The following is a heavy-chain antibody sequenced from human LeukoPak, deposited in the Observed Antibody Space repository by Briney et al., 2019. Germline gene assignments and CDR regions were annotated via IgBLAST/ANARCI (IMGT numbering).Heavy chain of an antibody. CDR2: IKQDGSEK. CDR1: GFTFSSYW. V-gene: IGHV3-7*01. Sequence: PGGSLRLSWAASGFTFSSYWMSWVRQAAGKGLEWVANIKQDGSEKYYVDSVKGRFTISRDNVKNSLYLQMNSLRAEDTAVYYCARDIRYCSSTSCYAGGYMDVWGKGTTVTISS. CDR3: ARDIRYCSSTSCYAGGYMDV. D-gene: IGHD2-2*01. J-gene: IGHJ6*03.